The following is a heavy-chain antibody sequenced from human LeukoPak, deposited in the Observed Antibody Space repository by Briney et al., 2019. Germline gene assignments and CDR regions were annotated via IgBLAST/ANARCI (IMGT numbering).Heavy chain of an antibody. CDR1: GGSISSYY. CDR2: IYYSGST. V-gene: IGHV4-59*01. J-gene: IGHJ5*02. CDR3: AREAAVGYNWFDP. D-gene: IGHD6-13*01. Sequence: PSETLSLTCTVSGGSISSYYWSWIRQPPGKGLEWIGYIYYSGSTNYNPSLKSRVTISVDTSKNQFSLKLSSVTAADTAVYYCAREAAVGYNWFDPWGQGTLVTVSS.